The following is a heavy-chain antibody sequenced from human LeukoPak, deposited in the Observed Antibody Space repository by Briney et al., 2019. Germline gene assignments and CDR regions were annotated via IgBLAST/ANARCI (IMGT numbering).Heavy chain of an antibody. CDR1: GGSIRSGGYS. J-gene: IGHJ3*02. CDR2: IYHSGST. Sequence: SETLSLTCAVSGGSIRSGGYSWSWIRQPPGKGLEWIGYIYHSGSTYYNPSLKSRVTISVDRSKNQFSLKLSSVTAADTAVYYCSSYADDAFDIWGQGTMVTVSS. CDR3: SSYADDAFDI. D-gene: IGHD2-2*01. V-gene: IGHV4-30-2*01.